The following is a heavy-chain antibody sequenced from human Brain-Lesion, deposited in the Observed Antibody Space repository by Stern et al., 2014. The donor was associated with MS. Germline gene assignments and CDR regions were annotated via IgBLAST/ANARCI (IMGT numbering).Heavy chain of an antibody. CDR2: IHHSGAT. V-gene: IGHV4-31*03. D-gene: IGHD3-16*01. Sequence: VQLVESGPGLVKPSQTLSLSCTVSGAPISSGGYYWTLDRPLPGEGLGWGGYIHHSGATFYNPSLKSRVSISVDTSENQFSLKLNSVIAADTAVYYCAAIGPLMEGAAFDIWGQGTMVTVSS. CDR3: AAIGPLMEGAAFDI. J-gene: IGHJ3*02. CDR1: GAPISSGGYY.